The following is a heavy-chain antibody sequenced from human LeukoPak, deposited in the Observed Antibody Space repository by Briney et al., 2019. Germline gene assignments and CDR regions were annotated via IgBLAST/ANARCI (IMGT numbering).Heavy chain of an antibody. CDR2: IRYDGSNK. Sequence: GGSLRLSCAASGFTFSSYGMHWVRQAPGKGLEWVAFIRYDGSNKYYADSVKGRFTISRDNSKNTLYLQMNSLRAEDTAVYYCARDYYDSSGYFDYWGQGTLVTVSS. J-gene: IGHJ4*02. V-gene: IGHV3-30*02. CDR1: GFTFSSYG. D-gene: IGHD3-22*01. CDR3: ARDYYDSSGYFDY.